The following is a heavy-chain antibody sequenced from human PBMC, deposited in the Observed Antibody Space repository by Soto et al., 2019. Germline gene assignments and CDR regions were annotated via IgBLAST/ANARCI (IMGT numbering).Heavy chain of an antibody. CDR3: ARDEVDYDFWSCYHYGMDV. V-gene: IGHV4-4*07. CDR1: GGSISSYY. Sequence: SETLSLTCTVSGGSISSYYWSWSRQPAGQGLEWIGRIYTSGSTNYTPSLTSRVTMSVATFKNQFSLTLSSVTAADTAVSYCARDEVDYDFWSCYHYGMDVWGQGTTVTVSS. CDR2: IYTSGST. J-gene: IGHJ6*02. D-gene: IGHD3-3*01.